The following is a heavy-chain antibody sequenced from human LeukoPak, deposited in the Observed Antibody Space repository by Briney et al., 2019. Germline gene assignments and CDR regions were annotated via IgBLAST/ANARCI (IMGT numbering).Heavy chain of an antibody. V-gene: IGHV3-48*01. CDR1: GFTFSSYS. Sequence: GGSLRLSCAASGFTFSSYSMNWVRQAPGKGLEWVSYISSSSTIYYADSVKGRFTISRDNAKNSLYLQMNSLRAEDTAVYYCARDGEPYSSSWYAWFDPWGQGTLVTVSS. CDR3: ARDGEPYSSSWYAWFDP. J-gene: IGHJ5*02. CDR2: ISSSSTI. D-gene: IGHD6-13*01.